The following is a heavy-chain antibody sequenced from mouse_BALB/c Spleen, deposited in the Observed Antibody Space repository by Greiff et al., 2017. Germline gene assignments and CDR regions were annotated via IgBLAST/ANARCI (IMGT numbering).Heavy chain of an antibody. J-gene: IGHJ3*01. CDR1: GFNFNDSY. V-gene: IGHV14-3*02. CDR2: IDPADGNT. CDR3: ARLGNSWFAY. Sequence: VQLQQSGAELVKPGASVKLSCTASGFNFNDSYMHWVKQRPEQGLEWIGRIDPADGNTKYDQKFKGKATITADTSSNKDYLQLSSLTAEDTAVYCCARLGNSWFAYWGQGTLVTVSA.